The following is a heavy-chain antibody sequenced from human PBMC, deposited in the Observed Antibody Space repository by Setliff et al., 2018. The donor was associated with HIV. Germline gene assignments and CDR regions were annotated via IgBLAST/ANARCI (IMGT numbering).Heavy chain of an antibody. CDR3: ATKVHCTNGVCLDAFDI. D-gene: IGHD2-8*01. J-gene: IGHJ3*02. CDR2: INPSGGST. Sequence: GASVKVSCKASGYTFTSYYMHWVRQAPGQGLEWMGIINPSGGSTSYTKNFQGRVTMTRDTSTNTVYLELSSLRSEDTAMYYCATKVHCTNGVCLDAFDIWGQGTMVTVSS. V-gene: IGHV1-46*01. CDR1: GYTFTSYY.